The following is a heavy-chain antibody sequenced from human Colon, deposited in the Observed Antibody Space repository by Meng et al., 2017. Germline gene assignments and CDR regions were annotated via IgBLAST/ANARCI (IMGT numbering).Heavy chain of an antibody. CDR1: GGSISSGDYY. Sequence: QGRLRVSAPALVHPSQTLSLPCTVSGGSISSGDYYWSWIRQPPGKGLEWIGEFFHTGRTNYDPSLKSRVTISVDKSNNQFSLKLTSVTAADTAVYYCARHISILGQRGFDYWGQGTLVTVSS. V-gene: IGHV4-30-4*01. D-gene: IGHD3/OR15-3a*01. CDR3: ARHISILGQRGFDY. J-gene: IGHJ4*02. CDR2: FFHTGRT.